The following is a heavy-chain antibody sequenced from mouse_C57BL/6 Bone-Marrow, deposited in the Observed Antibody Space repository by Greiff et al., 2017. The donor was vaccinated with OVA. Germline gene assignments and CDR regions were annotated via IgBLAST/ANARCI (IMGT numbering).Heavy chain of an antibody. D-gene: IGHD2-4*01. J-gene: IGHJ1*03. CDR3: ARHAYYDSWYFDV. CDR1: GFTFSDYY. Sequence: EVQLQESGGGLVQPGGSLKLSCAASGFTFSDYYMYWVRQTPEKRLEWVAYISNGGGSTYYPDTVKGRFTISRDNAKNTLYLQMSRLKSEDTAMYYCARHAYYDSWYFDVWGTGTTVTVSS. CDR2: ISNGGGST. V-gene: IGHV5-12*01.